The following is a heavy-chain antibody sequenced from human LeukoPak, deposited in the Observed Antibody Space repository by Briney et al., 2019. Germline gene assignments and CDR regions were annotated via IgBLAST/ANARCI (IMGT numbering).Heavy chain of an antibody. CDR3: ARLRQQLVSYYYYMDV. V-gene: IGHV4-34*01. CDR1: GGSFSGYY. J-gene: IGHJ6*03. Sequence: PSETLSLTCAVYGGSFSGYYLSWIRQPPPKGLDWIGGINHSGCTNYNPSLKSRVTISVHSSKNQFSMRLSSVTAAGPAVYFCARLRQQLVSYYYYMDVWGKGTTVTVSS. D-gene: IGHD6-13*01. CDR2: INHSGCT.